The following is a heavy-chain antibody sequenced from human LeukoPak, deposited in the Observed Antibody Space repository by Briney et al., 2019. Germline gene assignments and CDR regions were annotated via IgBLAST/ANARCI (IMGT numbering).Heavy chain of an antibody. V-gene: IGHV3-23*01. CDR3: AKANYYDSSGYYYFDY. CDR1: GFTFSSYA. CDR2: ISGSGDST. D-gene: IGHD3-22*01. J-gene: IGHJ4*02. Sequence: GGSLRLSCAASGFTFSSYAMSWVRQAPGKGLEWVSGISGSGDSTYYTDSVKGRFTISRDNSKNTLYLQMNSLRAEDTAVYYCAKANYYDSSGYYYFDYWGQGTLVTVSS.